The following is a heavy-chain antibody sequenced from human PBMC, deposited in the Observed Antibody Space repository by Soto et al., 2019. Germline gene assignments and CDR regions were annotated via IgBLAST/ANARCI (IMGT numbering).Heavy chain of an antibody. V-gene: IGHV4-39*01. Sequence: QPQVQESGPGLVKPSETLPLTCSVSGGSITSSSYYWAWIRQPPGKGLEWIGSMYYTGSTYYNPSLKSRATISVDTPRNQISLKLSSVTTADTAVYYCARGGKGWNNLVHYYYAMDVWGQGTTVTVSS. CDR3: ARGGKGWNNLVHYYYAMDV. CDR2: MYYTGST. J-gene: IGHJ6*02. D-gene: IGHD6-6*01. CDR1: GGSITSSSYY.